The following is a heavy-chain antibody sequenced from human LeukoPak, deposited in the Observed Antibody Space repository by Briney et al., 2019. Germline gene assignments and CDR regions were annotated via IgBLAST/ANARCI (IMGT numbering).Heavy chain of an antibody. Sequence: GSLRLSCAASGFTFSSYGMHWVRQAPGKGLEWVAVISYDGSNKYYADSVKGRFTISRDNSKNTLYLQMNSLRAEDTAVYYCARGSMGADLYFDYWGQGTLVTVSS. CDR1: GFTFSSYG. D-gene: IGHD2-8*01. J-gene: IGHJ4*02. CDR2: ISYDGSNK. CDR3: ARGSMGADLYFDY. V-gene: IGHV3-30-3*01.